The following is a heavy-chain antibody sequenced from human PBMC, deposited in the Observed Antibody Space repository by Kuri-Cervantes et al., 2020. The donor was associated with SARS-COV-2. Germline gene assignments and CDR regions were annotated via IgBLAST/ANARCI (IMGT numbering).Heavy chain of an antibody. CDR3: ARTYDSSGYPYY. D-gene: IGHD3-22*01. CDR1: GFTFSSYW. Sequence: ETLSLTCAASGFTFSSYWMSWVRQAPGKGLEWVANIKQDGSEKYYVDSVKGRFTISRDNAKNSLYLQMNSLRAEDTAVYYCARTYDSSGYPYYWGQGTLVTVSS. V-gene: IGHV3-7*05. CDR2: IKQDGSEK. J-gene: IGHJ4*02.